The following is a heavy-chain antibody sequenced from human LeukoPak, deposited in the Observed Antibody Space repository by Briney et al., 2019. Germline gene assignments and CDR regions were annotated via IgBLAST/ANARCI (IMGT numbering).Heavy chain of an antibody. CDR1: GFRFTSYW. Sequence: GGSLRLSCAASGFRFTSYWMSWVRQAPGKELEWVANINQDGSEKYYGDSVKGRFTISRDNAKNSLYLQMSSLRAEDTAVYFCARDGHPFDSWGQGTLVTISS. J-gene: IGHJ4*02. CDR2: INQDGSEK. V-gene: IGHV3-7*01. CDR3: ARDGHPFDS.